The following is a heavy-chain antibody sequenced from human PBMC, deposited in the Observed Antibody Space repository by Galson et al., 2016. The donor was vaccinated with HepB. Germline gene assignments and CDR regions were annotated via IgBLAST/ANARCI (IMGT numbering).Heavy chain of an antibody. J-gene: IGHJ4*02. D-gene: IGHD6-6*01. Sequence: SLRLSCAASGFSFSTYAMSWVRQAPGKGLEGVSYISGSGDRRYYADSVKGRFTVSRDNSKNTVYLQMNSLRTEDTATYYCAKDPQMIARLPYYFDHWGQGALVTVSS. V-gene: IGHV3-23*01. CDR1: GFSFSTYA. CDR2: ISGSGDRR. CDR3: AKDPQMIARLPYYFDH.